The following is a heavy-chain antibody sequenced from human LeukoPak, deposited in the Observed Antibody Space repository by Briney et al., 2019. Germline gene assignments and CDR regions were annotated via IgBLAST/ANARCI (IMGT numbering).Heavy chain of an antibody. V-gene: IGHV4-39*01. CDR1: GGSISSSSYY. CDR2: IYYSGST. J-gene: IGHJ4*02. CDR3: ARLYGSGSYYYFDY. D-gene: IGHD3-10*01. Sequence: SETLSLTCTVSGGSISSSSYYWGWIRQPPGKGLEWIGSIYYSGSTYYNPSLKSRVTISVDTSKNQFSLKLSSVTAADTAVYYCARLYGSGSYYYFDYWGQGTLVTVSS.